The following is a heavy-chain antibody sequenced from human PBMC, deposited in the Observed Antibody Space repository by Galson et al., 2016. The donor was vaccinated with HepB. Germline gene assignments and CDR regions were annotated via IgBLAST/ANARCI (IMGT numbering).Heavy chain of an antibody. CDR2: IKTKSEGDTV. J-gene: IGHJ3*02. CDR3: ISGTVGVVNAFDI. V-gene: IGHV3-15*01. Sequence: SLRLSCAAAGFTFSAAWMSWVRQIPGKGLEWVGRIKTKSEGDTVDYAAPVKGRFSISRDDSKNMLYLQMNSLKTEDSALYYCISGTVGVVNAFDIWGQGTMVTVSS. CDR1: GFTFSAAW. D-gene: IGHD1-26*01.